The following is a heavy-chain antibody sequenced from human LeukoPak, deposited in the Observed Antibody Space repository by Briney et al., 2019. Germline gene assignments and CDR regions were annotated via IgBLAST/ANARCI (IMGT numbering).Heavy chain of an antibody. V-gene: IGHV3-21*01. CDR1: GFTFSDYY. J-gene: IGHJ4*02. CDR2: ISSGSSYI. Sequence: PGGSLRLSCAASGFTFSDYYMNWVRQAPGKGLEWVSSISSGSSYIYYADSLKGRITISRDNAKNSLYLQMNSLRAEDTAVYYCARDIAGLSDYWGQGTLVTVSS. D-gene: IGHD2-15*01. CDR3: ARDIAGLSDY.